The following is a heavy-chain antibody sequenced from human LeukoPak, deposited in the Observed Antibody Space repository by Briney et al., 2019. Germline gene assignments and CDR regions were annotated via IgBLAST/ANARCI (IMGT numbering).Heavy chain of an antibody. D-gene: IGHD3-22*01. Sequence: GASVKVSCKASGYTFTGYYMHWVRQAPGQGLEWMGWMNPNSGNTGYAQKFQGRVTMTRNTSISTAYMELSSLRSEDTAVYYCARAYDSSGYYSDYWGQGTLVTVSS. J-gene: IGHJ4*02. CDR2: MNPNSGNT. V-gene: IGHV1-8*02. CDR3: ARAYDSSGYYSDY. CDR1: GYTFTGYY.